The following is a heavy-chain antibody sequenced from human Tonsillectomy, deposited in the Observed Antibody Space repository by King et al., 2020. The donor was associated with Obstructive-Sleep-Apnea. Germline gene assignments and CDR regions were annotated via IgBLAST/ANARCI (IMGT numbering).Heavy chain of an antibody. V-gene: IGHV4-4*02. CDR2: IFHSGST. J-gene: IGHJ3*02. D-gene: IGHD3-16*01. Sequence: QLQESGPGLVKPSGTLSLTCAVSGGSVSSHWWTWVRQTPGKGLDWCWVIFHSGSTTYNPPPKSLVTISLDKSKNQFSLNLISVTAADTAVYYCASHLQTPGFGAFDIWGQGAMVTVSS. CDR3: ASHLQTPGFGAFDI. CDR1: GGSVSSHW.